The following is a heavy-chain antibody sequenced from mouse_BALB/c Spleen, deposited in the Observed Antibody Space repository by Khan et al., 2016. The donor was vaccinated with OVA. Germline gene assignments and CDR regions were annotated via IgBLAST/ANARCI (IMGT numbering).Heavy chain of an antibody. CDR2: IWTDGNT. CDR1: GFSLTNYG. V-gene: IGHV2-6-1*01. Sequence: QVQLKQSGPGLVAPSQSLSITCTISGFSLTNYGVHWVRQPPGKGLEWLVVIWTDGNTAYNSALYSRLTISKDNSKSQVFLKKNSLQTDDTAMYFCARQPYYHYNIMDYWGQGTSVTVSS. J-gene: IGHJ4*01. D-gene: IGHD2-10*01. CDR3: ARQPYYHYNIMDY.